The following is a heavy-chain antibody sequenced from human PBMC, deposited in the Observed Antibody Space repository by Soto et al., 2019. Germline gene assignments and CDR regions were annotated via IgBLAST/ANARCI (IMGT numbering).Heavy chain of an antibody. CDR3: ARAYSLLGYCSGGSCYEQYYYYGMDV. Sequence: GGSLRLSCAASGFTFSSYSMNWVRQAPGKGLEWVSSISSSSSYIYYADSVKGRFTISRDNAKNSLYLQMNSLRAEDTAVYYCARAYSLLGYCSGGSCYEQYYYYGMDVWGQGTTVTVSS. J-gene: IGHJ6*02. D-gene: IGHD2-15*01. CDR1: GFTFSSYS. CDR2: ISSSSSYI. V-gene: IGHV3-21*01.